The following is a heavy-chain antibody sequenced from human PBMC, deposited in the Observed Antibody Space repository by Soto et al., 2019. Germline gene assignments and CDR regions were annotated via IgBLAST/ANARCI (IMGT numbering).Heavy chain of an antibody. CDR1: GDSFSGYY. CDR3: AKDGTTAGIHYYGMDV. D-gene: IGHD2-2*02. CDR2: VYTSGNT. Sequence: QVQLQESGPGLVKPSDTLSLTCTVSGDSFSGYYWSWIRQPAGKGLEWIGRVYTSGNTDYNPSLTSRVTVSVDTSKNQFSLKLRFVTAADTAVYYCAKDGTTAGIHYYGMDVWGQGTTVTVSS. V-gene: IGHV4-4*07. J-gene: IGHJ6*02.